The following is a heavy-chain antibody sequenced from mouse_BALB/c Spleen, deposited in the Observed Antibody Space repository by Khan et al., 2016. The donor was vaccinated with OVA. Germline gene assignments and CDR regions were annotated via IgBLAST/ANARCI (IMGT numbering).Heavy chain of an antibody. CDR3: ARPPYFSYVMDN. Sequence: QIQLVQSGPELKRPGETVKISCKASGHTFTKFGMNWVKQAPGKGLKWMGWINTYTGEPTYADDFNGRFAFSLETSANTAYLQINDLKNEDTATYFGARPPYFSYVMDNWGQGTSVTVSS. J-gene: IGHJ4*01. CDR1: GHTFTKFG. CDR2: INTYTGEP. D-gene: IGHD2-10*01. V-gene: IGHV9-3-1*01.